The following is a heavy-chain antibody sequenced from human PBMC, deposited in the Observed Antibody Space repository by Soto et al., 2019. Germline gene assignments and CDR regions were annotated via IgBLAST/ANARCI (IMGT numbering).Heavy chain of an antibody. D-gene: IGHD5-12*01. Sequence: QVQLVQSGAEVKKPGSSVKVSCKASGGTFSSYAISWVRQAPGQGLEWMGGIIPIFGTANYAQKFQGRVTITADESTSTGYMELSSLGSEDTAVYFCARVASAWIKDAFDIWGQGTMVTVSS. CDR1: GGTFSSYA. CDR2: IIPIFGTA. CDR3: ARVASAWIKDAFDI. V-gene: IGHV1-69*12. J-gene: IGHJ3*02.